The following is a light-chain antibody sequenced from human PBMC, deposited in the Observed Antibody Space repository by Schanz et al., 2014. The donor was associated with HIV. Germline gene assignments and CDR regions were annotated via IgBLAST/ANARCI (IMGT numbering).Light chain of an antibody. CDR2: GAS. J-gene: IGKJ4*01. Sequence: EIVLTQSPGTLSLSPGERATLSCRASQSVSSDLAWYQQKPGQAPRLLISGASSRATGIPDRFSGSGSGTDFTLTIRRLEPEDFAVYYCQQYDNWPPLTFGGGTKVEIK. CDR1: QSVSSD. CDR3: QQYDNWPPLT. V-gene: IGKV3-20*01.